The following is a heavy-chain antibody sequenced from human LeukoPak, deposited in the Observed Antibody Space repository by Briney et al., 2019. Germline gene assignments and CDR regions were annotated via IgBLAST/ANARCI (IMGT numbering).Heavy chain of an antibody. J-gene: IGHJ4*02. Sequence: GGTLRLSCAASGFTFSTYGMHWVRQAPGKGLVWVSRINSDGSSTSYADSVKGRFTISRDNAKNTLYLQMDSLRAEDTAVYYCARLLVYNSGGEAFDHWGQGTLVTVSS. D-gene: IGHD1-20*01. CDR1: GFTFSTYG. V-gene: IGHV3-74*01. CDR2: INSDGSST. CDR3: ARLLVYNSGGEAFDH.